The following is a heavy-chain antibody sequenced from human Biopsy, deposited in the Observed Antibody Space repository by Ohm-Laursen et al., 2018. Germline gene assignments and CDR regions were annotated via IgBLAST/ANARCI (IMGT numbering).Heavy chain of an antibody. Sequence: SQTLSLTCAVSGGSISNYFWTWIRQPPGKGLEWIGYFRFEDRTSYNSSLKSRITISVDTSKNQFSLKLRSVTAADTAVYYCARQVDFWSGYVDYWGQGTLVAVSS. CDR1: GGSISNYF. J-gene: IGHJ4*02. V-gene: IGHV4-59*08. D-gene: IGHD3-3*01. CDR3: ARQVDFWSGYVDY. CDR2: FRFEDRT.